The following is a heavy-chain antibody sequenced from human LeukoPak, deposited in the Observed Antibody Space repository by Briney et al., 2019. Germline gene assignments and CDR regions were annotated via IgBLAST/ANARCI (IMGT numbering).Heavy chain of an antibody. CDR1: GFTFSSYW. D-gene: IGHD1-26*01. CDR2: IDGDGSST. Sequence: GGSLRLSCAASGFTFSSYWMQWVRQAPGKGLVWVSRIDGDGSSTNYADSVKGRFTISRDNAKNTLYLQMNSLRAEDTAVYYCARGYSGFFYYWGQGTLVTVSS. V-gene: IGHV3-74*01. J-gene: IGHJ4*02. CDR3: ARGYSGFFYY.